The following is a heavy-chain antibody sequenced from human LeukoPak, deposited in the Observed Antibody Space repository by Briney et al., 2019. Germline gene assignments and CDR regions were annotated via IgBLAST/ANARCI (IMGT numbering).Heavy chain of an antibody. D-gene: IGHD5-24*01. Sequence: SETLSLTCTVSGGSISSGGYYWSWIRQHPGTGLEWIGYIYYSGSTYYNPSLKSRVTISVDTSKNQFSLKLSSVTAADTAVYYCASSRRDGYNVNFDYWGQGTLVTVSS. J-gene: IGHJ4*02. CDR2: IYYSGST. CDR3: ASSRRDGYNVNFDY. V-gene: IGHV4-31*03. CDR1: GGSISSGGYY.